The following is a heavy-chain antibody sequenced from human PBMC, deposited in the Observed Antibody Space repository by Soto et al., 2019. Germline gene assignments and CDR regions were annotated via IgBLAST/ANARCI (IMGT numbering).Heavy chain of an antibody. CDR2: VIPTLATA. V-gene: IGHV1-69*01. J-gene: IGHJ3*02. Sequence: QVQLVQSGAEVKKPGSSVKVSCKTSGGPCNNHAINWVRQAPGQGLEWVGLVIPTLATADYAQKFQGRVTMTADEVTNTAYMELSSLRSDDTGVYYCASDYGEIDAFDIWGQGTLVTVSS. D-gene: IGHD4-17*01. CDR3: ASDYGEIDAFDI. CDR1: GGPCNNHA.